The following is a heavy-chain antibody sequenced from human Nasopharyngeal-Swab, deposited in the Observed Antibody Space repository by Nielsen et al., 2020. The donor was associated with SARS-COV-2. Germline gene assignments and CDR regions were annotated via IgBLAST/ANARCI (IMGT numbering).Heavy chain of an antibody. V-gene: IGHV3-21*04. CDR1: GFTFSDYT. CDR3: AKARRTDTYGYECFDS. D-gene: IGHD5-18*01. CDR2: IDSSINYI. J-gene: IGHJ4*02. Sequence: GESMKISCAASGFTFSDYTCNWVRQAPGRGLEWVASIDSSINYIFYRDSVRGRFTISRDNAESSLYLQMNSLRAEDTALYYCAKARRTDTYGYECFDSWGQGTLVTVSS.